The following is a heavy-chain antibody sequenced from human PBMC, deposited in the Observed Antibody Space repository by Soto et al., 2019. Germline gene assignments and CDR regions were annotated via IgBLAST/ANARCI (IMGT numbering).Heavy chain of an antibody. CDR3: IITINLYYYGMDV. J-gene: IGHJ6*02. D-gene: IGHD3-3*01. CDR2: ISGSGGST. V-gene: IGHV3-23*01. CDR1: GFPFSSYS. Sequence: HPGGSLRLSPSSSGFPFSSYSMSWFPQVPGKGLEWVSAISGSGGSTYYADSVKGRFTISRDNSKNTLYLQMNSLRAEDTAVYYCIITINLYYYGMDVWGQGTTVTVAS.